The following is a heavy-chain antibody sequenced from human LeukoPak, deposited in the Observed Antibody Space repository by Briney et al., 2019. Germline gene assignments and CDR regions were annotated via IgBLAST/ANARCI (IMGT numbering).Heavy chain of an antibody. CDR1: DESLNGYY. CDR2: MNDSGRT. D-gene: IGHD1-14*01. CDR3: ASGSWSRRFAP. J-gene: IGHJ5*02. V-gene: IGHV4-34*01. Sequence: SETLSLTCAVYDESLNGYYWSWIRQPPGKGLEWIGEMNDSGRTAYNPSLESRATISAERSKNQFSLKLTSVTAADTAVYYCASGSWSRRFAPWGQGTLVTVSS.